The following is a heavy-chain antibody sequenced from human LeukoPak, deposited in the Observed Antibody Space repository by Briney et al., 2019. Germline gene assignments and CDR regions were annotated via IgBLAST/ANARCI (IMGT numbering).Heavy chain of an antibody. CDR1: GGSISNTNW. J-gene: IGHJ6*02. CDR3: AREELLRYFDWQRYHYYYGMDV. V-gene: IGHV4-4*02. Sequence: SETLSLTCGVSGGSISNTNWWTWVRQPPGKGLEWIGEVNLQGSTNYNPSLKSRVAISVDKSENHISLKLTSVTAADTAVYYCAREELLRYFDWQRYHYYYGMDVWGQGTTVTVSS. CDR2: VNLQGST. D-gene: IGHD3-9*01.